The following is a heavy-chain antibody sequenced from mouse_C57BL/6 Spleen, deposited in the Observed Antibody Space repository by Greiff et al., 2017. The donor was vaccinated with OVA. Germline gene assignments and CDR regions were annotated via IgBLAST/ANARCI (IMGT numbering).Heavy chain of an antibody. D-gene: IGHD4-1*01. J-gene: IGHJ3*01. CDR2: IHPSDSDT. Sequence: QVQLQQSGADLVKPGASVKVSCKASGYTFTSYWMHWVKQRPGQGLEWIGRIHPSDSDTNYNQKFKGKATLTVDKSSSTAYMQLSSLTSEDSAVYYCAMGVWDRFAYWGQGTLVTVSA. CDR1: GYTFTSYW. CDR3: AMGVWDRFAY. V-gene: IGHV1-74*01.